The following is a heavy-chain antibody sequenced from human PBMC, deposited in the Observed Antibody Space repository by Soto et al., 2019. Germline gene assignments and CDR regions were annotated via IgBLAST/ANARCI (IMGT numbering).Heavy chain of an antibody. CDR2: ISSSSSYI. D-gene: IGHD3-10*01. CDR3: ARGRASGSLFPDAFDI. CDR1: GFTFSSYS. J-gene: IGHJ3*02. Sequence: GGSLRLSCAASGFTFSSYSMNWVRQAPGKGLEWVSSISSSSSYIYYADSLKGRFTISRDNAKNSLYLQMNSLRAEDTAVYYCARGRASGSLFPDAFDIWGQGTMVTVSS. V-gene: IGHV3-21*01.